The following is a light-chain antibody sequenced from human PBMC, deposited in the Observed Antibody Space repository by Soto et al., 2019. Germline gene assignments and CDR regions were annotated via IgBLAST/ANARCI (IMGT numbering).Light chain of an antibody. V-gene: IGLV2-23*01. CDR2: EGT. CDR3: YSYAGENLYV. Sequence: QSVPTHPAPVSASPGQSITIPSTRTSSHVGSYNLVYWFQQHPGKVPKLLIYEGTKRPSGLSDRFSGSKSGTTASLTISGLQAEDEAHYYCYSYAGENLYVFGTGTKVTVL. J-gene: IGLJ1*01. CDR1: SSHVGSYNL.